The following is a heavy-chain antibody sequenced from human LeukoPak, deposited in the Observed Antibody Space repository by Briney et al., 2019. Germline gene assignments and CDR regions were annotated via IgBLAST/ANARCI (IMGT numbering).Heavy chain of an antibody. CDR1: GFSFSSYE. D-gene: IGHD6-6*01. CDR2: ISSSGSTI. CDR3: ARDRRGSSGRGPHSFDY. Sequence: PGGSLRLSCAASGFSFSSYEMNWVRQAPGKGLEWVSYISSSGSTIYYADSVKGRFTISRDNAKNSLYLQMNSLRAEDTAVYYCARDRRGSSGRGPHSFDYWGQGTLVTVSS. V-gene: IGHV3-48*03. J-gene: IGHJ4*02.